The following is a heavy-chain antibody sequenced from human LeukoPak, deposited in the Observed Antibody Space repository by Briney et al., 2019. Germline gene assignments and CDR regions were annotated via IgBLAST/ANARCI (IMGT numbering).Heavy chain of an antibody. CDR3: ARAPRLVVVIKSWFDP. V-gene: IGHV3-21*06. D-gene: IGHD3-22*01. Sequence: GGSLRLSCIASGFSFSNYNINWVRQAPGKGLEWVSSISGSSSHIHYGDSVKGRFTVSRDNAKSSLYLQMNSLRAEDTAVYYCARAPRLVVVIKSWFDPWGQGTLVTVSS. CDR1: GFSFSNYN. J-gene: IGHJ5*02. CDR2: ISGSSSHI.